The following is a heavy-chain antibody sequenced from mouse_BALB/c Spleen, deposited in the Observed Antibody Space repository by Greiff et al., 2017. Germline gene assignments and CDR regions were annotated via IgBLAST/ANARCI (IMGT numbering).Heavy chain of an antibody. CDR2: ISSGGSYT. D-gene: IGHD4-1*02. V-gene: IGHV5-6*01. CDR3: ARHIPTGTDAMDY. CDR1: GFTFSSYG. Sequence: EVQGVESGGDLVKPGGSLKLSCAAPGFTFSSYGMSWVRQTPDKRLEWVATISSGGSYTYYPDSVKGRFTISRDNAKNTLYLQMSSLKSEDTAMYYCARHIPTGTDAMDYWGQGTSVTVSS. J-gene: IGHJ4*01.